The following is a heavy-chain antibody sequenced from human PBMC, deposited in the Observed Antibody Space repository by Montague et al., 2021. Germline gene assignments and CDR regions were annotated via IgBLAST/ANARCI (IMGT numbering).Heavy chain of an antibody. CDR1: GFTFSSYA. J-gene: IGHJ4*02. Sequence: YRSLSWAASGFTFSSYAMSWVRQAPGKGLEWVSAISGSGGSTYYADSVKGRFTISRDNSKNTLYLQMNSLRAEDTAVYSCAKEEEYCSGDSCYIDYWGQGTLVTVSS. CDR2: ISGSGGST. V-gene: IGHV3-23*01. D-gene: IGHD2-15*01. CDR3: AKEEEYCSGDSCYIDY.